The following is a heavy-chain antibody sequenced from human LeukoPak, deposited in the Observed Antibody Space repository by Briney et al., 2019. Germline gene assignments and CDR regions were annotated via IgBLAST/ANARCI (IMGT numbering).Heavy chain of an antibody. V-gene: IGHV4-59*01. Sequence: PSETLSLTCTVSGGSISSYYRSWIRQPPGKGLEWIGYIYYSGSTNYNPSLKSRVTISVDTSKNQFSLNLSSVTAADTAVYYCARERCSGGSCYLGGVLRGYFDSWGQGTLVTVSS. J-gene: IGHJ4*02. CDR2: IYYSGST. D-gene: IGHD2-15*01. CDR1: GGSISSYY. CDR3: ARERCSGGSCYLGGVLRGYFDS.